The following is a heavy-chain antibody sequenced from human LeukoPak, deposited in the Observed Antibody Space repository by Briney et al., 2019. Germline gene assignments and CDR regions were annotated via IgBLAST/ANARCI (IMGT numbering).Heavy chain of an antibody. D-gene: IGHD1-26*01. CDR2: ISNVGGSK. CDR3: ARSLVGATHFDY. CDR1: GFTFSDYA. J-gene: IGHJ4*02. Sequence: GGSLRLSCAASGFTFSDYAIHWVRQAPGKGLEWVSVISNVGGSKHYADSVKGRFTISRDNSKNTLLLQMNSLRPEDTAVYYCARSLVGATHFDYWGQGTLVTVSS. V-gene: IGHV3-30-3*01.